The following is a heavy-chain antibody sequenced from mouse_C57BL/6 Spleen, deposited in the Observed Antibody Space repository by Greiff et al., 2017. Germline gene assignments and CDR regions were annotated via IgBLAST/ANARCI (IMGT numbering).Heavy chain of an antibody. CDR1: GFNIKDDY. CDR2: IDPENGDT. Sequence: VQLKESGAELVRPGASVKLSCTASGFNIKDDYMHWVKQRPEQGLEWIGWIDPENGDTEYASKFQGKATITADTSSNTTYLQLSSLTSEDTAVYYCTTLGPFAYWGQGTLVTVAA. CDR3: TTLGPFAY. V-gene: IGHV14-4*01. D-gene: IGHD4-1*01. J-gene: IGHJ3*01.